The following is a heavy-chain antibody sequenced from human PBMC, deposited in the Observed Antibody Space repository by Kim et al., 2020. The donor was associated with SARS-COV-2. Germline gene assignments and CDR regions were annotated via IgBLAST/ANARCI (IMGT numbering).Heavy chain of an antibody. J-gene: IGHJ4*02. CDR3: ASGRDDYNKFDF. Sequence: SETLSLTCSVSGGSINSDYWSWIRQSPGKGLEWIGYVFHSGNTKYNPSLNSRVTISVEKSKKKFTLNLSSVTAADTAVYYCASGRDDYNKFDFWGLGTLV. CDR2: VFHSGNT. D-gene: IGHD4-4*01. CDR1: GGSINSDY. V-gene: IGHV4-59*01.